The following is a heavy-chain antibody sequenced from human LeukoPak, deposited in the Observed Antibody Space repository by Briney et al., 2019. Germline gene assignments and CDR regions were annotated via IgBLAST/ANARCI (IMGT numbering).Heavy chain of an antibody. V-gene: IGHV3-30*02. CDR2: VRYDGTNK. J-gene: IGHJ6*03. CDR3: AKCGSGRLRPTYHYHYMDV. Sequence: GGSLRLSCAASGFKFSSSGMHWVRQAPGKGLEWVAFVRYDGTNKNYPDSVKGRFTISRDNSENTLYLQMNSLRAEDTAVYYCAKCGSGRLRPTYHYHYMDVWGKGTTVTVSS. D-gene: IGHD2-21*01. CDR1: GFKFSSSG.